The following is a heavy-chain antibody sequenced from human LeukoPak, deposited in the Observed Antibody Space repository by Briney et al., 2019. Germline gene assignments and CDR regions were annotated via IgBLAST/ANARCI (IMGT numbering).Heavy chain of an antibody. CDR3: ARCKGYEEKDFDY. Sequence: SQTLSLTCTVSGGSISSGGYFWSWIRQHPGKGLEWIGYIYYSGSTYYNPSLKSRVTISVDTSKRQFSLRLSSVTAADTAVYYCARCKGYEEKDFDYWGQGTLVTVSS. CDR1: GGSISSGGYF. CDR2: IYYSGST. V-gene: IGHV4-31*03. J-gene: IGHJ4*02. D-gene: IGHD5-12*01.